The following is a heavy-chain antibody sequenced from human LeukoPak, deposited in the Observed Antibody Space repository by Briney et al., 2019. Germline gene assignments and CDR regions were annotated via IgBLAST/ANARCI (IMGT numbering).Heavy chain of an antibody. CDR2: INHSGST. V-gene: IGHV4-34*01. Sequence: SETLSLTCAVYGGSFSGYYWSWIRQPPGKGLEWIGEINHSGSTNYNPSLKSRVTISVDTSKNQFSLKLSSVTAADTAVYYCARERQYYYDSSGPGGSDAFDIWAKGQWSPSLQ. D-gene: IGHD3-22*01. CDR1: GGSFSGYY. CDR3: ARERQYYYDSSGPGGSDAFDI. J-gene: IGHJ3*02.